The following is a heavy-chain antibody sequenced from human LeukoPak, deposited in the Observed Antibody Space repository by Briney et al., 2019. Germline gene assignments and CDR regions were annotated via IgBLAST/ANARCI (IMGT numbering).Heavy chain of an antibody. D-gene: IGHD3-3*01. J-gene: IGHJ6*03. CDR2: IYPGDSDT. CDR1: GYSFTSYW. V-gene: IGHV5-51*01. CDR3: ARLRGERFLEWPGDYYDYMDV. Sequence: GESLKISCKGSGYSFTSYWIGWVRHMPGKGLEWMGIIYPGDSDTRYSPSFQGQVTISADKSISTAYLQWSSLKASDTAMYYCARLRGERFLEWPGDYYDYMDVWGKGPRPPSP.